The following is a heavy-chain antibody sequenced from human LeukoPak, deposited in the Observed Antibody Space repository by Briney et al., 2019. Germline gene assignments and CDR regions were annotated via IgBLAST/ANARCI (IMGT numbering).Heavy chain of an antibody. D-gene: IGHD2-2*02. Sequence: GGSLRLSCAASGFTFDDYAMHWVRHAPGKGLGRGSSISWNSGSIGYADAVKGRFTISRDNAKNSLYLQMNSLRADATALSYCAKAFGGPPAAIGYWGQGTLVTVSS. CDR1: GFTFDDYA. J-gene: IGHJ4*02. V-gene: IGHV3-9*01. CDR3: AKAFGGPPAAIGY. CDR2: ISWNSGSI.